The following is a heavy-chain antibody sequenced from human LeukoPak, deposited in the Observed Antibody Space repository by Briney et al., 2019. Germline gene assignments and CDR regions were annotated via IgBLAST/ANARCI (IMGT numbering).Heavy chain of an antibody. Sequence: VASVKVSCKASVYTFTRYEVNCVRQATGQGLEWMGWMNPNSGNTGHAQKFQGRVTMTRDTSTSTAYMELSSLRSEDTAVYYCARSYGDVHHWEKGTLVTVSS. CDR2: MNPNSGNT. V-gene: IGHV1-8*01. CDR1: VYTFTRYE. CDR3: ARSYGDVHH. D-gene: IGHD4-17*01. J-gene: IGHJ1*01.